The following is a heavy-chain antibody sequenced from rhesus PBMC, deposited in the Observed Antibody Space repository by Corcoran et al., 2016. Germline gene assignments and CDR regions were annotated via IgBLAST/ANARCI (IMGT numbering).Heavy chain of an antibody. CDR3: AGCSGTYCYDNGLDS. V-gene: IGHV3-54*02. D-gene: IGHD2-27*01. J-gene: IGHJ6*01. Sequence: EVQLVESGGGWVQPGGSLRLSCAASGFTFSSYGMHWVRQAPGKGLGWVAVISYDGNKRYYAASVQDRFTISRDNSKNMLYLQMNNLKLEDTAVYYCAGCSGTYCYDNGLDSWGQGVVVTVSS. CDR1: GFTFSSYG. CDR2: ISYDGNKR.